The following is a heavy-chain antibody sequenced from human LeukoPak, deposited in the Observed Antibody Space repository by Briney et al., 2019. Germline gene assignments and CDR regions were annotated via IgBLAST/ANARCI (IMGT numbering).Heavy chain of an antibody. CDR3: ARIGYNHYFDY. D-gene: IGHD5-24*01. Sequence: SVKVSCKASGYTFTDYFMHWVRQAPGQGLEWMGWVNPNNGVTEYAQEFQGRVTMTRDTSITTAYLDLSRLRSDDTAVYYCARIGYNHYFDYWGQGTLVTVSS. J-gene: IGHJ4*02. CDR2: VNPNNGVT. V-gene: IGHV1-2*02. CDR1: GYTFTDYF.